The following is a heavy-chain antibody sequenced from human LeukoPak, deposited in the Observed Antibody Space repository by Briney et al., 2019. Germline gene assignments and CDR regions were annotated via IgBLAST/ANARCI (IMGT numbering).Heavy chain of an antibody. D-gene: IGHD3-22*01. J-gene: IGHJ3*02. V-gene: IGHV3-30*02. CDR2: IRYDGSNK. Sequence: GGSLRLACAASGFTFSSYGMHWVRQAPGKGLEWVAFIRYDGSNKYYADSVKGRFTISRDNSKNTLYLQMNSLRAEDTAVYYCANAEGSSGYTAFDIWGQGTMVTVSS. CDR3: ANAEGSSGYTAFDI. CDR1: GFTFSSYG.